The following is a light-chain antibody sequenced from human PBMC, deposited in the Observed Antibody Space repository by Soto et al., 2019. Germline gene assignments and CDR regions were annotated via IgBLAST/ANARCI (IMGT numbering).Light chain of an antibody. CDR2: AVS. CDR1: SSDVGDHNS. J-gene: IGLJ2*01. Sequence: QSALTQHASVSGSPGQSITISCTGTSSDVGDHNSVSWYQQQPGKAPKLMIYAVSNLPSGVSNRFSGSKSGNTASLTISGLQAEDEADYYCGSYTTSITVIFGVGTKLTVL. V-gene: IGLV2-14*03. CDR3: GSYTTSITVI.